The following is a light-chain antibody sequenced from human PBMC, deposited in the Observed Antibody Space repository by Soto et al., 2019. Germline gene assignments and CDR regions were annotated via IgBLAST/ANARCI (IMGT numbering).Light chain of an antibody. CDR3: QIWGTGTVV. V-gene: IGLV4-69*01. CDR2: VNSDGRH. Sequence: QLVLTQSPSASASLGASVKLTCTLSSGHSSYAIAWHQQQPEKGPRYLMRVNSDGRHIKGDGIPDRFSGSSSGAERYLTISSLQSEDEADYYCQIWGTGTVVFGGGTKLTVL. CDR1: SGHSSYA. J-gene: IGLJ2*01.